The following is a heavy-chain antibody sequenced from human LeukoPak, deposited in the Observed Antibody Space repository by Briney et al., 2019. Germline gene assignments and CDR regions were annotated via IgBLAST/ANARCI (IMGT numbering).Heavy chain of an antibody. CDR3: STAYDFWSGYFSGY. CDR2: IRSKTDGGTT. J-gene: IGHJ4*02. CDR1: GFTFSITW. Sequence: GGSLRLSCAASGFTFSITWMSWVRQAPGKGLEWVGRIRSKTDGGTTDYAAPVKGRFTISRDDSKNTLYLQMNSLKTEDTAVYYCSTAYDFWSGYFSGYWCQGTLVTVSS. D-gene: IGHD3-3*01. V-gene: IGHV3-15*01.